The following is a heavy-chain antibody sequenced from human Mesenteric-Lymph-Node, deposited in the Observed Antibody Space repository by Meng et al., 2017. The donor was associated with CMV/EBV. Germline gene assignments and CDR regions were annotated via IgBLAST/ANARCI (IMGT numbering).Heavy chain of an antibody. D-gene: IGHD1-26*01. J-gene: IGHJ4*02. V-gene: IGHV3-73*01. Sequence: LSLAAYGFNFSSYAMHWVRQASGKGLEWVGRIRSKANSYATAYAASVKGRFTISRDDSKNTAYLQMNSLKTEDTAVYYCTRTVVGADYWGQGTLVTVSS. CDR2: IRSKANSYAT. CDR3: TRTVVGADY. CDR1: GFNFSSYA.